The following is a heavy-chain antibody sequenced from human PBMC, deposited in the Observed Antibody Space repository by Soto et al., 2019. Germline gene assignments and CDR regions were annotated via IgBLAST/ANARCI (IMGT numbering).Heavy chain of an antibody. J-gene: IGHJ4*02. CDR2: IWYDGSNK. V-gene: IGHV3-33*01. CDR3: ARDLVGAPFDY. D-gene: IGHD1-26*01. Sequence: QVQLVESGGGVVQPGRSLRLSCAASGFTFSSYGMHWVRQAPGKGLEWVAVIWYDGSNKYYADSVKGRFTISRDNSKNTLYLQMNSLRAEDTAVYYCARDLVGAPFDYWGQGTLVTVSS. CDR1: GFTFSSYG.